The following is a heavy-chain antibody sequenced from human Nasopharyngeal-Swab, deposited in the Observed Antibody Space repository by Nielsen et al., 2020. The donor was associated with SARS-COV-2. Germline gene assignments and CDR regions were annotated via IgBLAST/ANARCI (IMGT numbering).Heavy chain of an antibody. V-gene: IGHV3-21*01. CDR1: GFTFSSYS. J-gene: IGHJ4*02. Sequence: GESLKISCAASGFTFSSYSMNWVRQAPGKGLEWVSSISSSSSYIYYADSVKGRFTISRDNAKNSLYLQMNSLRDEDTAVYYCASAEYSGLGYWGQGTLVTVSS. CDR2: ISSSSSYI. D-gene: IGHD2/OR15-2a*01. CDR3: ASAEYSGLGY.